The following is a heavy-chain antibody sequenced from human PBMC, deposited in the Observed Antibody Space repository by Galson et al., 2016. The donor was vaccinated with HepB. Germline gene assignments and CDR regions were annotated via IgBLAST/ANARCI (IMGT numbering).Heavy chain of an antibody. CDR3: ARHGDGYHPFDV. V-gene: IGHV3-30-3*01. Sequence: SLRLSCAASGFSFSSYPFHWVRQAPGKGLEWVALASLDETYKYYTDAVKGRFTISRDTSKNSLFLQMNSLRLEDTAVYYCARHGDGYHPFDVWGQGTLVTVS. D-gene: IGHD4-17*01. J-gene: IGHJ3*01. CDR2: ASLDETYK. CDR1: GFSFSSYP.